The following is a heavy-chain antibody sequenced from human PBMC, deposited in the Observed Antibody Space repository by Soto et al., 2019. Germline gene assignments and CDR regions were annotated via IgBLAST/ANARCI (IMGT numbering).Heavy chain of an antibody. D-gene: IGHD3-22*01. Sequence: QVQLQESGPGLVQPSETLALTCSVSGGSVTSSPYHWRGLRQSTDKGSEWIGYVSYNGGANYNPSRKGRVTISLDTSQNQVCLRLTSVTAGDTAVYYCARDERPRSGYYTFYYYGLDVWGRGTTVTVSS. CDR1: GGSVTSSPYH. CDR3: ARDERPRSGYYTFYYYGLDV. CDR2: VSYNGGA. V-gene: IGHV4-61*10. J-gene: IGHJ6*02.